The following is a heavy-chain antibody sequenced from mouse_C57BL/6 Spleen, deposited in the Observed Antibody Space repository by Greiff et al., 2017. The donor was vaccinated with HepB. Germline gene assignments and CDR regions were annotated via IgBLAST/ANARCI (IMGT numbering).Heavy chain of an antibody. D-gene: IGHD1-1*02. CDR2: IYPGSGNT. CDR1: GYTFTDYY. Sequence: QVQLQQSGAELVRPGASVKLSCKASGYTFTDYYINWVKQRPGQGLEWIARIYPGSGNTYYNEKFKGKATLTAEKSSSTAYMQLSSLTSEDSAVYFCAREGGGKGAWFAYWGQGTLVTVSA. V-gene: IGHV1-76*01. CDR3: AREGGGKGAWFAY. J-gene: IGHJ3*01.